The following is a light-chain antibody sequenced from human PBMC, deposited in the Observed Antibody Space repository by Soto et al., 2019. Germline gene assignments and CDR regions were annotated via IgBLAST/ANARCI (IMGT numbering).Light chain of an antibody. V-gene: IGLV2-14*01. CDR2: EVS. J-gene: IGLJ2*01. CDR3: SSYTSSSTLLV. Sequence: QSALTQPASVSGSPGQSITISCTGTSSDVGGYNYVSWYQRYPGKAPKLMIYEVSNRPSGVSNRFSGSKSGNTASLTISGLQAEDEADYYCSSYTSSSTLLVFGGGTKVTVL. CDR1: SSDVGGYNY.